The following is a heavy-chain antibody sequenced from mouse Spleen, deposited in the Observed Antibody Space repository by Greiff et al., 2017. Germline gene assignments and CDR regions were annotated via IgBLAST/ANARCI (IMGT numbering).Heavy chain of an antibody. Sequence: EVQRVESGGGLVKPGGSLKLSCAASGFTFSSYAMSWVRQTPEKRLEWVATISSGGSYTYYPDSVKGRFTISRDNAKNTLYLQMSSLRSEDTAMYYCARQATTARYYFDYWGQGTTLTVSS. D-gene: IGHD1-2*01. CDR1: GFTFSSYA. CDR2: ISSGGSYT. J-gene: IGHJ2*01. CDR3: ARQATTARYYFDY. V-gene: IGHV5-9-3*01.